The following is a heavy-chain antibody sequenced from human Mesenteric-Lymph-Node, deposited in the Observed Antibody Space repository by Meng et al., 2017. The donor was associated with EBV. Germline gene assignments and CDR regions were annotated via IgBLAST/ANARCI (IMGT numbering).Heavy chain of an antibody. CDR2: IHDSGST. CDR1: GGSISSGGYY. Sequence: QWHRQGWGPGLVEPSQTPALTCTVSGGSISSGGYYWSWIRQHPGKGLEWIGYIHDSGSTYYNPSLKSRVTISADTSKNQFSLKLSSVTAADTAVYYCARASYGSGSPLGESWFDPWGQGTLVTVSS. V-gene: IGHV4-31*03. J-gene: IGHJ5*02. CDR3: ARASYGSGSPLGESWFDP. D-gene: IGHD3-10*01.